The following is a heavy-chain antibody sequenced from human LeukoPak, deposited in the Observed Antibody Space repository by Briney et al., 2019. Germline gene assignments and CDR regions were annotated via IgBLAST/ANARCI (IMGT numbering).Heavy chain of an antibody. Sequence: SETLSLTCTVSGGSISSYYWSWIRQPPGKGLEWIEYIYYSGSTNYNPSLKSRVTISVDTSKNQFSLKLSSVTAADTAVYYCARVPPWSDCSSTSCPFDPWGQGTLVTVSS. CDR3: ARVPPWSDCSSTSCPFDP. D-gene: IGHD2-2*01. CDR1: GGSISSYY. J-gene: IGHJ5*02. V-gene: IGHV4-59*01. CDR2: IYYSGST.